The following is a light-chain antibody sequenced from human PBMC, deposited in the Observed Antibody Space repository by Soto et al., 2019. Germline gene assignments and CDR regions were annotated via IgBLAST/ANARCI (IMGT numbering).Light chain of an antibody. CDR3: QRDS. CDR1: QSISSNS. V-gene: IGKV3-20*01. Sequence: EIALTQSRGTLSLSPGERATHTCGVSQSISSNSLAWYQQKPGQAPRLLIYAASSRATGIPDRFSGSGSGTDLTLTISRLEPEDFAVYYCQRDSFGQGTKLEIK. J-gene: IGKJ2*03. CDR2: AAS.